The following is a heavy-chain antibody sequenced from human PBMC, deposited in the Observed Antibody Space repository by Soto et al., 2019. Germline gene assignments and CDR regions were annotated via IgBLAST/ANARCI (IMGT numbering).Heavy chain of an antibody. CDR3: ARLTTGSSSHQWFDT. J-gene: IGHJ5*02. CDR1: GGSISSYY. CDR2: IYYSGST. D-gene: IGHD6-6*01. V-gene: IGHV4-59*01. Sequence: SETLSLTCTVSGGSISSYYWSWIRQPPGKGLEWIGYIYYSGSTNYNPSLKSRVTISVDTSKNQFSLKLSSVTAADTAVYYCARLTTGSSSHQWFDTWGQGTLVTVS.